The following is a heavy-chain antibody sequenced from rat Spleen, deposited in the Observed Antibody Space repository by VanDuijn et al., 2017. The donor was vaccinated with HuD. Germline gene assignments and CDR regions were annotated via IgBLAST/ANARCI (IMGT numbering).Heavy chain of an antibody. J-gene: IGHJ2*01. Sequence: EVQLVATGGGLVQPGGSLKLSCAVSGFTFSSYWMYWVRQAPGKGLEWVSSINTAGGGTYYQDSVKGRFTIARDNADNTVYLQMNSLRSEDTATYYCTRNWDYWGQGVMVTVSS. CDR3: TRNWDY. CDR1: GFTFSSYW. D-gene: IGHD3-6*01. V-gene: IGHV5-58*01. CDR2: INTAGGGT.